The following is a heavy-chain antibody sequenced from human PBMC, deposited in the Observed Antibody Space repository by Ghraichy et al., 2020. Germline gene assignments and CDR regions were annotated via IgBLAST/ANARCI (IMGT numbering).Heavy chain of an antibody. J-gene: IGHJ6*02. Sequence: ASVKVSCKASGYTFTSYGISWVRQAPGQGLEWMAWISAYNGNTNYAQKLQGRVTMTTDTSTNTAYMELRSLRSDDTAVYYCARERYCSSTSCYTNYYYGMDVWGQGTTVTVSS. CDR3: ARERYCSSTSCYTNYYYGMDV. D-gene: IGHD2-2*02. V-gene: IGHV1-18*01. CDR1: GYTFTSYG. CDR2: ISAYNGNT.